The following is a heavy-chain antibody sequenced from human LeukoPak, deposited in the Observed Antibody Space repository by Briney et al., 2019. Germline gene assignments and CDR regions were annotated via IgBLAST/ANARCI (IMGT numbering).Heavy chain of an antibody. CDR1: GYTFTCYY. V-gene: IGHV1-46*01. J-gene: IGHJ4*02. CDR2: INPSGGST. Sequence: ASVKVSCKASGYTFTCYYMHWVRQAPGQGLEWMGIINPSGGSTSYAQKFQGRVTMTRDTSTSTVYMELSSLRPEDTAVYYCARDEEERTVVTLSPPAGYWGQGTLVTVSS. CDR3: ARDEEERTVVTLSPPAGY. D-gene: IGHD4-23*01.